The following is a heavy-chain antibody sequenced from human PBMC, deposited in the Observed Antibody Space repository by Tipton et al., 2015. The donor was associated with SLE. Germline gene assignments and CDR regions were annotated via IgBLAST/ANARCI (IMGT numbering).Heavy chain of an antibody. V-gene: IGHV4-39*07. CDR1: GGSIRSDDYY. CDR2: VYSGGNT. Sequence: TLSLTCTVSGGSIRSDDYYWTWIRQPPGKGLEWIGTVYSGGNTYHIPSLKTRVTISVDTSRNQFSLKLTSVTAADTAVYYCAIPTVGATGGFDSWGHGTLVIVSS. CDR3: AIPTVGATGGFDS. J-gene: IGHJ4*01. D-gene: IGHD1-26*01.